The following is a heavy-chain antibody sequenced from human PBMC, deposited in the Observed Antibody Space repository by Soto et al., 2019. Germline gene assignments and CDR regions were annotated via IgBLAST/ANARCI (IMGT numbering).Heavy chain of an antibody. D-gene: IGHD2-2*01. CDR1: GGSISSGDYY. CDR3: ARGYCSSTSCYRHPNWFDP. J-gene: IGHJ5*02. V-gene: IGHV4-30-4*01. CDR2: IYYSGST. Sequence: SETLSLTCTVSGGSISSGDYYWSWIRQPPGKGLEWIGYIYYSGSTYYNPSLKSRVTISVDTSKNQFSLKLSSVTAADTAVYYCARGYCSSTSCYRHPNWFDPWGQGTLVTVSS.